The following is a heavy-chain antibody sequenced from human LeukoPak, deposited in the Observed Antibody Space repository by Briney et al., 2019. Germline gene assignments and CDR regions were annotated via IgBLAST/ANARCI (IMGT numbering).Heavy chain of an antibody. CDR1: GVSISSGSYY. CDR3: ASCLGGRCDYFDY. CDR2: ICTSGTT. V-gene: IGHV4-61*02. Sequence: SETLSLTCTVSGVSISSGSYYFNSIRQPAGKGLEWIGRICTSGTTNYNPSRKSRASLSVDTSNNLFSSRLSSVTAAGTAVSFCASCLGGRCDYFDYWGQGTLVTVSS. J-gene: IGHJ4*02. D-gene: IGHD3-16*01.